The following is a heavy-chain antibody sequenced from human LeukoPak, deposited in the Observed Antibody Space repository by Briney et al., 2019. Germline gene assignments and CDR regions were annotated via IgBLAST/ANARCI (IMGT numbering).Heavy chain of an antibody. CDR1: GYTFTSHF. Sequence: GASVKVSCKASGYTFTSHFMHWVRQAPGQGLESMGIINPESGNTAYAQKFQGRITMTGDTSTSTVYMELSSLRSEDTAMYYCAKDGNWNNVPGDYYYMDVWGKGTTVAVSS. V-gene: IGHV1-46*01. CDR2: INPESGNT. CDR3: AKDGNWNNVPGDYYYMDV. J-gene: IGHJ6*03. D-gene: IGHD1/OR15-1a*01.